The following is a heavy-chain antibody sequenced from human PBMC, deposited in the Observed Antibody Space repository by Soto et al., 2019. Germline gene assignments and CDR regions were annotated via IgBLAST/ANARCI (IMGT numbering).Heavy chain of an antibody. Sequence: PGESLKISRKGSGYSFTSYWIGWVRQMPGKGLEWMGIIYPGDSDTRYSPSFQRQVTISADKSISTAYLQWSSLKASDTAMYYCARNSLGWSSSSDYYYGMDVWGQGTTVTVSS. CDR1: GYSFTSYW. D-gene: IGHD6-6*01. CDR3: ARNSLGWSSSSDYYYGMDV. J-gene: IGHJ6*02. CDR2: IYPGDSDT. V-gene: IGHV5-51*01.